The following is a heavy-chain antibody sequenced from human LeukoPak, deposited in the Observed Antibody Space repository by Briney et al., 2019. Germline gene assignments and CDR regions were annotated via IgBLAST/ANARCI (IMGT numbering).Heavy chain of an antibody. J-gene: IGHJ6*03. Sequence: ASVKVSCKASGYTFTSYDINWVRQATGQGLEWMGWMNPNSGNTGYAQKFQGRVTMTRNTSISTAYMELSSLRSEDTAVYYCARFSSSSPPDYYYYMDVWGKGTTVTVSS. D-gene: IGHD6-6*01. CDR1: GYTFTSYD. CDR2: MNPNSGNT. V-gene: IGHV1-8*01. CDR3: ARFSSSSPPDYYYYMDV.